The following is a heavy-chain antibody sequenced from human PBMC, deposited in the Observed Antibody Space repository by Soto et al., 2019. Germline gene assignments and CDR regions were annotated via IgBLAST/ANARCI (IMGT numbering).Heavy chain of an antibody. D-gene: IGHD3-10*01. CDR3: ARIVVRGGAFDI. CDR2: IYSGDIT. CDR1: GFTVGSNY. J-gene: IGHJ3*02. V-gene: IGHV3-53*01. Sequence: EVQLVESGGGLMQPGGSLRLSCAVSGFTVGSNYRSWVRQPPGKGLQWVSFIYSGDITYYTDSVEGRFTISRDNSKNMLYLQMNTLRAEDTAMYYCARIVVRGGAFDIWGQGTMVTVSS.